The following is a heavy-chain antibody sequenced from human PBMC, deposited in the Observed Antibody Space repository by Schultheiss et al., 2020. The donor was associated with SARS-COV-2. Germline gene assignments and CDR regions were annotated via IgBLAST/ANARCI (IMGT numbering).Heavy chain of an antibody. D-gene: IGHD2-21*02. CDR2: INHSGST. J-gene: IGHJ4*02. CDR1: GGSFSGNY. CDR3: AAMVATDYFAS. Sequence: SETLSLTCAVYGGSFSGNYWSWIRQPPGKGLEWIGEINHSGSTNYNPSLKSRVTISIDTSKKQFSLKLNSVTAADTAVYYCAAMVATDYFASWGRGTLVTVSS. V-gene: IGHV4-34*01.